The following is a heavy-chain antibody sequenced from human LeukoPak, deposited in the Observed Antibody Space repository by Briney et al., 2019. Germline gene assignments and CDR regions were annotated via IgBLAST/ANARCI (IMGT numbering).Heavy chain of an antibody. CDR3: ARISYSSSWYFNNFDY. CDR1: GGSISSYY. Sequence: SETLSLTCTVSGGSISSYYWSWIRQPPGKGLEWIGYIYYSGSTNYNPSLKSRVTISVDTSKNQFSLKLSSVTAADTAVYYCARISYSSSWYFNNFDYWGQGTLVTVSS. CDR2: IYYSGST. D-gene: IGHD6-13*01. V-gene: IGHV4-59*08. J-gene: IGHJ4*02.